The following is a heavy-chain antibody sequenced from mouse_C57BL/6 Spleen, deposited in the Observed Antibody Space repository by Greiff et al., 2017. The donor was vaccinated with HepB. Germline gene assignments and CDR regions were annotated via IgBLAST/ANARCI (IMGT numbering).Heavy chain of an antibody. CDR1: GFTFSSYA. Sequence: EVKVVESGGGLVKPGGSLKLSCAASGFTFSSYAMSWVRQTPEKRLEWVATISDGGSYTYYPDNVKGRFTISRDNAKNNLYLQMSHLKSEDTAMYYCARGGFITTVVATGWYFDVWGTGTTVTVSS. CDR2: ISDGGSYT. V-gene: IGHV5-4*03. CDR3: ARGGFITTVVATGWYFDV. J-gene: IGHJ1*03. D-gene: IGHD1-1*01.